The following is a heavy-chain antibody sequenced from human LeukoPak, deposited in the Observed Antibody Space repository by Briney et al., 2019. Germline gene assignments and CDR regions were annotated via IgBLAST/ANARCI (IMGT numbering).Heavy chain of an antibody. Sequence: VGSLRLSCAASGFTFSSYAMSWVRQAPGKGLEWVSPISGSGAGTYYADSVKGRFTISRDNSKNTLYLQMNSLRAEDMAVYYCAKGYYYFDYWGQGTLVTVSS. D-gene: IGHD2-21*01. CDR2: ISGSGAGT. J-gene: IGHJ4*02. V-gene: IGHV3-23*01. CDR1: GFTFSSYA. CDR3: AKGYYYFDY.